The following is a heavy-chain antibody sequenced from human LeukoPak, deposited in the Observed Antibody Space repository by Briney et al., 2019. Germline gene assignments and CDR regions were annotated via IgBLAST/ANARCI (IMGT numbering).Heavy chain of an antibody. Sequence: GGSLRLSCAASGFTFSSYAMHWVRQAPGKGLEWVSVIYSGGSTYYADSVKGRFTISRDNSKNTLYLQMNSLRAEDTAVYYCARDSGSYYNGDDYWGQGTLVTVSS. J-gene: IGHJ4*02. CDR3: ARDSGSYYNGDDY. CDR1: GFTFSSYA. D-gene: IGHD3-10*01. CDR2: IYSGGST. V-gene: IGHV3-53*01.